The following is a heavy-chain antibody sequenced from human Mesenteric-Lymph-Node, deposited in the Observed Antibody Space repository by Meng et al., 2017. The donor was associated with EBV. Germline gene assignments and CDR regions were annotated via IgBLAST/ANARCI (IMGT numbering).Heavy chain of an antibody. D-gene: IGHD2-15*01. CDR2: FDPEDDET. J-gene: IGHJ4*02. V-gene: IGHV1-24*01. CDR1: GYTRTELS. Sequence: QVPVVQSGAEVKKPGASVKVSCKVSGYTRTELSMHWVRQAPGKGLEWMAGFDPEDDETIYAQNFQGRVTMTEDRSTDSGYMELRGLRSEDTAVYYCAIVEEGFCSGGSCYRFDYWGQGTLVTVSS. CDR3: AIVEEGFCSGGSCYRFDY.